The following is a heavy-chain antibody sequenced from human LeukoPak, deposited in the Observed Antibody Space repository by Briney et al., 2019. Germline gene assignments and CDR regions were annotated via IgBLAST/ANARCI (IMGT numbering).Heavy chain of an antibody. CDR3: ASAFKTGATSFDY. CDR1: VYTFTGYY. J-gene: IGHJ4*02. D-gene: IGHD1-1*01. Sequence: ASVKVSCKASVYTFTGYYMHWVRQAPGQGLEWMGWINPNSGGTNYAQKFQGRVTMTRDTSISTAYMELSRLRSDDTAVYYCASAFKTGATSFDYWGQGTLVTVSS. CDR2: INPNSGGT. V-gene: IGHV1-2*02.